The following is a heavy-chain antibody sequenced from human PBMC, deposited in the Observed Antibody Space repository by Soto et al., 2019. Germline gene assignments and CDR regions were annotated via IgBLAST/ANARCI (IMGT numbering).Heavy chain of an antibody. V-gene: IGHV5-51*01. CDR2: IYPGDSDT. J-gene: IGHJ6*02. Sequence: PGESLKISCKGSGYSFTSYWLGWVRQMPGKGLEWMGIIYPGDSDTRYSPPFQGQVTISADKSIRTAYLQWSSLKASDTAMYYCARRLYSGSYYRYYYGMDVWGQGTTVTVSS. D-gene: IGHD1-26*01. CDR3: ARRLYSGSYYRYYYGMDV. CDR1: GYSFTSYW.